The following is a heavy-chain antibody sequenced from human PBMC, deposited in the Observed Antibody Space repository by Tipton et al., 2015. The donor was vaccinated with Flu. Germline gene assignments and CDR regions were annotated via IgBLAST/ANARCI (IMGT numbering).Heavy chain of an antibody. D-gene: IGHD7-27*01. J-gene: IGHJ4*02. CDR1: EFTFSRYE. Sequence: SLRLSCAASEFTFSRYEMNWVRQAPGKGLEWVSYISSTGTTISYADSVKCRFTISRDNAKNSLYLQMNSLRAEDTAVYYCASLTGDDYWGQGTLVTVSS. V-gene: IGHV3-48*03. CDR2: ISSTGTTI. CDR3: ASLTGDDY.